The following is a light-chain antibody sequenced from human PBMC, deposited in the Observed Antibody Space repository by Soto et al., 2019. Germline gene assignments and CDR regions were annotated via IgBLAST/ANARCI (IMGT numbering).Light chain of an antibody. CDR2: DAS. Sequence: AIQLTQSPTSLSASVGDRVTITCRASQGINSALAWYQQEPGKTPKLLMFDASGLESGVPSRFSGSGSGKDFTLTISNLQPEDIATYYCQQYDSHPLTFGGGTKVEIK. CDR1: QGINSA. V-gene: IGKV1-13*02. J-gene: IGKJ4*01. CDR3: QQYDSHPLT.